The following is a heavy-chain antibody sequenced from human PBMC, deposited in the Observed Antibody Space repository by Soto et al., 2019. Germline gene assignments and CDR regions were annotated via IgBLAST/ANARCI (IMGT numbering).Heavy chain of an antibody. CDR3: ARVMGSVAY. J-gene: IGHJ4*02. CDR1: GYIFSNYD. CDR2: MNPNSGYT. V-gene: IGHV1-8*01. D-gene: IGHD1-26*01. Sequence: QVQLVQSGAEVKKPGTSVRISCKTSGYIFSNYDINWVRQAAGQGLEWMGWMNPNSGYTGSARKFQGRGTMTRDTSMRTAYMELSSLRSEDTAVYYCARVMGSVAYWGQGTLVTVSS.